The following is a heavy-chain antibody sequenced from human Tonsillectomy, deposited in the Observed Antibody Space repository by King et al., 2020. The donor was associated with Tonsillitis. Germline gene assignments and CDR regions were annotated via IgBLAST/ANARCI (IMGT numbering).Heavy chain of an antibody. CDR2: IYYRGSP. V-gene: IGHV4-39*01. CDR3: ARHEMSKSVDNYYAIPGY. CDR1: GGSISSTGHY. J-gene: IGHJ4*02. Sequence: QLQESGPGLLKPSENLSLTCTVSGGSISSTGHYWAWIRQPPGKGLEWIGSIYYRGSPSHNPSLKSRVTISLDTSKNQFSLSLTSVTAADTAVYYCARHEMSKSVDNYYAIPGYWGQGALVTVSS. D-gene: IGHD3-22*01.